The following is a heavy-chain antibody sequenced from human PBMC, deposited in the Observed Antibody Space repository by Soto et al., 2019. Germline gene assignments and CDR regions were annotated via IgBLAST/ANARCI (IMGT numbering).Heavy chain of an antibody. J-gene: IGHJ6*03. Sequence: HPGGSLRLSCAASGFTFSGSAMHWVRQASGKGLEWVGRIRSKANSYATAYAASVKGRFTISRDDSKNTAYLQMNSLKTEDTAVYYCTSTTWIAVAGRLYYYYYYYMDVWGKGTTVTVSS. V-gene: IGHV3-73*01. CDR1: GFTFSGSA. CDR3: TSTTWIAVAGRLYYYYYYYMDV. D-gene: IGHD6-19*01. CDR2: IRSKANSYAT.